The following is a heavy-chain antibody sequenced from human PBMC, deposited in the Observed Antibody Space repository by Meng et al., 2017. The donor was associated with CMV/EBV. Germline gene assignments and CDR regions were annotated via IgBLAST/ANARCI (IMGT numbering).Heavy chain of an antibody. CDR3: ARDRYYDFWSGYYSDYYYGMDV. CDR2: IKQDGSEK. CDR1: GFTFSSYW. J-gene: IGHJ6*02. D-gene: IGHD3-3*01. V-gene: IGHV3-7*01. Sequence: GESLKISCAASGFTFSSYWMSWVRQVPGKGLEWVANIKQDGSEKYYVDSVKGRFTISRDNAKNSLYLQMNSLRAEDTAVYYCARDRYYDFWSGYYSDYYYGMDVWGQGTTVTVSS.